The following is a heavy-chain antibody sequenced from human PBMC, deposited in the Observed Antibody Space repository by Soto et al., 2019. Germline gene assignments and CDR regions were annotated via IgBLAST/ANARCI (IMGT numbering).Heavy chain of an antibody. D-gene: IGHD1-1*01. J-gene: IGHJ4*02. Sequence: QVQLQESGPGLVKPSETLSLTCTVSGGSISSYYWSWIRQPPGKGLEWIGYIYNSGRTNYNPSLKSRVTISVDMSKNQFSLKLSSVTAADTAVYYCARRYGYSFDYWGQGTLVTVSS. CDR1: GGSISSYY. V-gene: IGHV4-59*08. CDR3: ARRYGYSFDY. CDR2: IYNSGRT.